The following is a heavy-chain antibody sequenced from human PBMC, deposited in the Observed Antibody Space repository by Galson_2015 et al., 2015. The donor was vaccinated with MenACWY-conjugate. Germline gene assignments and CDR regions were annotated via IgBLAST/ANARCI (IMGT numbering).Heavy chain of an antibody. Sequence: QSGAEVKKPGESLKIFCKGSGYNFANCWIAWVRQMPGKGLEWMGVVFPGDSDTRYSPSFQGQVTISADKSINTASLQWSSLKASSTSTYHWARHLLRSSTNCYDAVAKWGQGT. V-gene: IGHV5-51*03. CDR2: VFPGDSDT. D-gene: IGHD2-2*01. CDR3: ARHLLRSSTNCYDAVAK. J-gene: IGHJ4*02. CDR1: GYNFANCW.